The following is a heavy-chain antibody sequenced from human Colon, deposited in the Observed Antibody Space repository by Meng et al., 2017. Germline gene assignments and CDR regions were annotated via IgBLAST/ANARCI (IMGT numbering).Heavy chain of an antibody. CDR3: AKDRESYDSVWDAFDI. D-gene: IGHD3-16*01. V-gene: IGHV3-23*01. Sequence: GGFLRLSCVASGFSFITYAMSWVRQAPGKGLEWVSAIGGGGYDTFYADSVKGHFTITRDDSKNTLYLQMNSLRAEDTAVYYCAKDRESYDSVWDAFDIWGQGTMVTVSS. CDR2: IGGGGYDT. CDR1: GFSFITYA. J-gene: IGHJ3*02.